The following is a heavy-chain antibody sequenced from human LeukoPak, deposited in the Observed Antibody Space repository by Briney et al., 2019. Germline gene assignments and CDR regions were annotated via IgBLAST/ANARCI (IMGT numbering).Heavy chain of an antibody. CDR3: AKSGCNSSNCFLGWFDP. J-gene: IGHJ5*02. D-gene: IGHD2-2*01. CDR1: GFTFSSYG. CDR2: IWYDGSNK. V-gene: IGHV3-33*06. Sequence: GGSLRLSCAASGFTFSSYGMHWVRQAPGKGLEWVAVIWYDGSNKYYADSVKGRFTISRDNSKNTLYLQMNTLRAEDTAVYHCAKSGCNSSNCFLGWFDPWGQGTLVTVSS.